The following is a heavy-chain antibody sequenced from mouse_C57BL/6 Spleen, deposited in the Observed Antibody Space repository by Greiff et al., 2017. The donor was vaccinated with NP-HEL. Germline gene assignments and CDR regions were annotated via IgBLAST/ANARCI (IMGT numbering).Heavy chain of an antibody. J-gene: IGHJ3*01. CDR3: ARSGDYDEGFAY. D-gene: IGHD2-4*01. V-gene: IGHV1-26*01. CDR1: GYTFTDYY. CDR2: INPNNGGT. Sequence: EVKLQQSGPELVKPGASVKISCKASGYTFTDYYMNWVKQSHGKSLEWIGDINPNNGGTSYNQKFKGKATLTVDKSSSTAYMELRSLTSEDSAVYYCARSGDYDEGFAYWGQGTLVTVSA.